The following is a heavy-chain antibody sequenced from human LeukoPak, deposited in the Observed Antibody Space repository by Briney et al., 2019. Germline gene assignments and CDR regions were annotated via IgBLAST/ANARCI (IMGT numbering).Heavy chain of an antibody. CDR2: VYYSGST. Sequence: SETLSLTCTVSGGSISSYYWSWIRQPPGKGLEWIGYVYYSGSTNYNPSLKSRVTISVDTSKNQFSLKLSSVTAADTAVYYCARNSGYDTKFDYWGQGTLVTVSS. J-gene: IGHJ4*02. D-gene: IGHD5-12*01. V-gene: IGHV4-59*08. CDR1: GGSISSYY. CDR3: ARNSGYDTKFDY.